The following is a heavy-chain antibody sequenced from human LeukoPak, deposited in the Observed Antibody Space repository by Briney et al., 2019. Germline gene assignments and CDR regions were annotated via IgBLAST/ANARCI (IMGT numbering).Heavy chain of an antibody. CDR3: SREYYDSSGIKYAFDI. J-gene: IGHJ3*02. CDR2: IDPDSGGT. V-gene: IGHV1-2*02. Sequence: GASVKVSCKAPGYTFTDYYIHWVRQAPGQGLEWMGCIDPDSGGTKYGQNFQGRVTMTRDTSINTAYMELSRLRSEDTAVYYCSREYYDSSGIKYAFDISGQGTMVTVSS. D-gene: IGHD3-22*01. CDR1: GYTFTDYY.